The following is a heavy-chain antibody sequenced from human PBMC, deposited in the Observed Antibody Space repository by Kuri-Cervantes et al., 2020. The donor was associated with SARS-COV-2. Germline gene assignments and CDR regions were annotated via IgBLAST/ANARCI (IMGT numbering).Heavy chain of an antibody. CDR3: ARGTYNFQH. V-gene: IGHV3-30-3*01. CDR1: GFTFSSYA. J-gene: IGHJ1*01. D-gene: IGHD1/OR15-1a*01. Sequence: GGSLRLSCAASGFTFSSYAMHWVRQAPGKGLEWVAVISYDGSNKYYADSVKGRFTISRDNSKNTLYLQMNSLRAEDTAVYYCARGTYNFQHWGQGTLVTVSS. CDR2: ISYDGSNK.